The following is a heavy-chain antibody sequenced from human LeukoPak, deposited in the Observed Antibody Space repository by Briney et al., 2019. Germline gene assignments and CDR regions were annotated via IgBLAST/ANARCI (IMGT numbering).Heavy chain of an antibody. D-gene: IGHD3-22*01. V-gene: IGHV3-33*01. J-gene: IGHJ4*02. CDR1: GFAFNSYG. CDR3: ARGYGGDYYDSSGYSRPYYFDY. CDR2: IWYDGSNK. Sequence: PGRSLRLSCAASGFAFNSYGMHWVRQAPGKGLEWVAVIWYDGSNKYYADSVKGRFTISRDNSKNTLYLQMNSLRAEDTAVYYCARGYGGDYYDSSGYSRPYYFDYWGQGTLVTVSS.